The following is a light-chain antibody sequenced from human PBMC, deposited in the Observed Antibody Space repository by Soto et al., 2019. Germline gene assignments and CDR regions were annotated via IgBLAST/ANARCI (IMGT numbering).Light chain of an antibody. Sequence: EIVLTQSPGTLYLSPGERATLSCRASQSVSSSYLVWYQQKRGQAPRNIIYRTSSRATGIPDRFSGSGSGTDCPLTISRLEPEDFALYYCQQYGDSPWTFRQGNKVEV. CDR3: QQYGDSPWT. CDR1: QSVSSSY. CDR2: RTS. J-gene: IGKJ1*01. V-gene: IGKV3-20*01.